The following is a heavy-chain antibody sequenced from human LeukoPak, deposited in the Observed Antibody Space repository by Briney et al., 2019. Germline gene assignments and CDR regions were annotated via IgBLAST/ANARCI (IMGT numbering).Heavy chain of an antibody. Sequence: PGGSLRLSCAASGFTFSSYNMNWVRQAPGKGLEWVSSITSGSSYIYYADSVKGRFTISRDNAKNSLYLQMNSLRAEDTAVYYCAREKTEYSSSSLWGYWGQGTLVTVSS. V-gene: IGHV3-21*01. CDR1: GFTFSSYN. CDR3: AREKTEYSSSSLWGY. D-gene: IGHD6-6*01. CDR2: ITSGSSYI. J-gene: IGHJ4*02.